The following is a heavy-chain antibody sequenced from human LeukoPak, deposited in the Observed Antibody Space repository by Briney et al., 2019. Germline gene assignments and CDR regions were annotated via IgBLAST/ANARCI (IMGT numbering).Heavy chain of an antibody. CDR1: GFTFSSYS. D-gene: IGHD3-22*01. CDR3: ARGGGPTYYYDSSGYYPLDY. V-gene: IGHV3-21*01. Sequence: PGGSLRLSCAASGFTFSSYSMNWVRQAPGKGLEGDSSISSSRSYIYYADSVKGRFTISRDNAKNSLYLQMNSLRAEDTAVYYCARGGGPTYYYDSSGYYPLDYWGQGTLVTVSS. J-gene: IGHJ4*02. CDR2: ISSSRSYI.